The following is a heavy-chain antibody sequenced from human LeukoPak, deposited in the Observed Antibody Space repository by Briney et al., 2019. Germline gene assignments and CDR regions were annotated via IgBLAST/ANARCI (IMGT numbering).Heavy chain of an antibody. V-gene: IGHV3-7*01. CDR1: GFIFSIYW. J-gene: IGHJ4*02. Sequence: GGSLRLSCAASGFIFSIYWMSWVRQAPGKGLEWVAHIDPSGNKFYVDSVKGRFAISRGSAKNSVFLQMNNLRDEDTAVYYCARADWGSFDHWGQGALVTVSS. D-gene: IGHD3-16*01. CDR2: IDPSGNK. CDR3: ARADWGSFDH.